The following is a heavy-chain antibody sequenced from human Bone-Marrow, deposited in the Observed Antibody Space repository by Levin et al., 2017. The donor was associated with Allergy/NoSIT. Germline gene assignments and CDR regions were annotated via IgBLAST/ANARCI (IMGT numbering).Heavy chain of an antibody. Sequence: SCAASGFTFNDYGMHWVRQSPGRGLEWVAGLSWNSGVVGHAQSVKGRFTISRDNAKNSLYLQMSSLRPEDAGFYYCVKDVYTYSTTFGHWGQGTLVTVSS. CDR1: GFTFNDYG. CDR2: LSWNSGVV. D-gene: IGHD2-2*01. CDR3: VKDVYTYSTTFGH. V-gene: IGHV3-9*01. J-gene: IGHJ4*02.